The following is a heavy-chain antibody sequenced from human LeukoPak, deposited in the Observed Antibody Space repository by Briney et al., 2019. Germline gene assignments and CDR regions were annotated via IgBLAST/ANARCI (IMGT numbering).Heavy chain of an antibody. V-gene: IGHV4-4*07. CDR1: GRSISSYY. J-gene: IGHJ4*02. D-gene: IGHD3-10*01. CDR2: IYTSGST. CDR3: AREDYYGSGSYWYFDY. Sequence: KPSETLSLTCTVSGRSISSYYWSWIRQPAGKGLEWIGRIYTSGSTNYNPSLKSRVTMSVDTSKNQFSLKLSSVTAADTAVYYCAREDYYGSGSYWYFDYWGQGTLVTVSS.